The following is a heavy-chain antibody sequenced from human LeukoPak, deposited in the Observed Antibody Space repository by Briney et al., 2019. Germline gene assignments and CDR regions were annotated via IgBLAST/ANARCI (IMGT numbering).Heavy chain of an antibody. CDR2: ISGGGDDT. D-gene: IGHD1-26*01. CDR3: AKEAFGYSFSEC. V-gene: IGHV3-23*01. J-gene: IGHJ4*02. CDR1: GYSFRNYA. Sequence: PGGSLRLSCAASGYSFRNYAMSWIRQAPGEGLEWVSAISGGGDDTYYTDSVKGRFTISRDNSKNMLYLQMNSLRGEDTAVYHCAKEAFGYSFSECWGQGSLVTVSS.